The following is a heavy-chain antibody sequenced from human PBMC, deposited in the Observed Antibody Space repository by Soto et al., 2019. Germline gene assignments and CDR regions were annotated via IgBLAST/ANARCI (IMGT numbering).Heavy chain of an antibody. Sequence: GFSVKVSCKASGGTFSSYSISWVREAPGQGLEWMGGIIPIFGTAKYTQKFQGRVTITADESTSTAYMEMSSLRSEDTAVYYCARTPYGSGSGWFDPWGQGTLVTVSS. V-gene: IGHV1-69*13. CDR1: GGTFSSYS. J-gene: IGHJ5*02. D-gene: IGHD3-10*01. CDR2: IIPIFGTA. CDR3: ARTPYGSGSGWFDP.